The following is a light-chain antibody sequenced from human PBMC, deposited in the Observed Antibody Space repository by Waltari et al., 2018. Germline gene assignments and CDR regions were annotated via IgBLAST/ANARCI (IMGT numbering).Light chain of an antibody. CDR3: QQRRDRPLT. J-gene: IGKJ4*01. Sequence: DIVLTQSPAILSLSPGERAYLSCRASQSVTNYLAWYQQKPGQAPRLLIYDTSNRATGIPARFSGSGFGTDFTLTISSLEPEDFAVYYCQQRRDRPLTFGGGTKVEIK. CDR1: QSVTNY. V-gene: IGKV3-11*01. CDR2: DTS.